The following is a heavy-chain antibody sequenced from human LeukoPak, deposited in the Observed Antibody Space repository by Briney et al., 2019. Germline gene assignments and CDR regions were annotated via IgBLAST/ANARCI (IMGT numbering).Heavy chain of an antibody. V-gene: IGHV4-59*01. D-gene: IGHD1-26*01. CDR3: SRESGAFCPFGY. J-gene: IGHJ4*02. CDR2: IYYSGST. CDR1: GGSISSYY. Sequence: SETLSLTCTVSGGSISSYYWSWIRQPPRKGLEWIGYIYYSGSTYYNPSLKSRVTISVDTSKNQFSLKLSSVTAADTAVYYCSRESGAFCPFGYWGQGTLVIVPS.